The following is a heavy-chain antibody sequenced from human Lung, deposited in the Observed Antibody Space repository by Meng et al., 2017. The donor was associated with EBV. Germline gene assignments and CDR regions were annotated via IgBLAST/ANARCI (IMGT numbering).Heavy chain of an antibody. V-gene: IGHV7-4-1*02. Sequence: QVHLVQSGPELKKPGAYVKVSCKASGYTFDSYGINWVRQAPGQGLEWMGWINNNTGTHTYAKGFTGGIVFSLDHSVSTVYLQISRPKADETAEYYCGRETRWEHPDYWGQGTLVTVSS. J-gene: IGHJ4*02. CDR3: GRETRWEHPDY. D-gene: IGHD1-26*01. CDR2: INNNTGTH. CDR1: GYTFDSYG.